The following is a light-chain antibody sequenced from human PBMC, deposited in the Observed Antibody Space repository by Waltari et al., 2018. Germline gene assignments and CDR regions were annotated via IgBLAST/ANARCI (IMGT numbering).Light chain of an antibody. V-gene: IGKV3-15*01. CDR3: QQYYNRWT. CDR1: QSVSSN. CDR2: GAS. J-gene: IGKJ1*01. Sequence: EIVLTQSPDTLSVSPGERATLSCRASQSVSSNLAWYQQKPGQAPRLLIYGASTRAIGIPGRFSGSGSGTEFTLTISSLQSEDFAVYHCQQYYNRWTFGQGTKVEIK.